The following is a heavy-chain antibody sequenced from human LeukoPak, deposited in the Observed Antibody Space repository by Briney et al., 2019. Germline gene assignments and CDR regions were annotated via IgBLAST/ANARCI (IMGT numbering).Heavy chain of an antibody. V-gene: IGHV4-39*07. D-gene: IGHD2/OR15-2a*01. CDR1: GDSITNTNYY. Sequence: SETLSLTCTVSGDSITNTNYYWAWIRQSPGEGLEWIGSVYHSGITYYTPSLKSRVSISVDTSKNQLSLKVTSVTASDTAVYYCAREWQYQFDYWGQGSLVTVSS. J-gene: IGHJ4*02. CDR2: VYHSGIT. CDR3: AREWQYQFDY.